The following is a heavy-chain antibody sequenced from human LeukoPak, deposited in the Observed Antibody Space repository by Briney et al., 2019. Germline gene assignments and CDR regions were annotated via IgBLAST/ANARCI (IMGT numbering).Heavy chain of an antibody. Sequence: GASVKVSCKASGYTFTGYYMHWVRQAPGQGLEWMGWINPNSGGTNYAQKFQGRVTMTRDTSISTAYMELSRLRSDDTAVYYCARNRIAVAGYYYYGMDVWGQGTTVTVSS. CDR2: INPNSGGT. D-gene: IGHD6-19*01. V-gene: IGHV1-2*02. CDR1: GYTFTGYY. CDR3: ARNRIAVAGYYYYGMDV. J-gene: IGHJ6*02.